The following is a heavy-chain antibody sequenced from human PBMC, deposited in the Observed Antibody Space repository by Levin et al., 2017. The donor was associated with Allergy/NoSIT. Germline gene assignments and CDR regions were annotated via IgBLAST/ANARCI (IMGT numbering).Heavy chain of an antibody. D-gene: IGHD2-15*01. CDR1: GFIFTAYS. J-gene: IGHJ1*01. CDR2: IGRHGEGA. Sequence: GESLKISCSASGFIFTAYSMHWVRLTPRKGLEYVAAIGRHGEGAYYADSVKGRFTISRDNSQNALYLQMRSLRPEDTALYYCVRDLHTPEAQDHWGQGTQVTVSS. V-gene: IGHV3-64D*06. CDR3: VRDLHTPEAQDH.